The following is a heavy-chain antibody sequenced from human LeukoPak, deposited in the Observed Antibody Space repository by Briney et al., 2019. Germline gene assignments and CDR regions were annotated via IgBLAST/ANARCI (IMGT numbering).Heavy chain of an antibody. J-gene: IGHJ3*02. CDR1: GFTFSNFW. D-gene: IGHD5-18*01. V-gene: IGHV3-7*03. CDR3: AKPTGGRGYSYDPLGAFDI. Sequence: GGSLRLSCAVSGFTFSNFWMSWVRQAPGRGLEWVANIHPEGNEKYHVESVKGRFTISRDNAKNSLFLQMNGLRVEDTAVYYCAKPTGGRGYSYDPLGAFDIWGQGTMVTVSS. CDR2: IHPEGNEK.